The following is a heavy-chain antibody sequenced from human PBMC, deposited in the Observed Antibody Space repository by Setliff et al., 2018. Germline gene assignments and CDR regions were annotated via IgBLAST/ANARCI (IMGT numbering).Heavy chain of an antibody. CDR1: GFTFSNYE. CDR2: ISNGGGAV. D-gene: IGHD3-22*01. CDR3: ARDRPSHTSDYYYSIPFDY. Sequence: GGSLRLSCVASGFTFSNYEFNWVRQAPGKGLEWISYISNGGGAVKYADSVKGRFTISRDNAESSLYLQMNSLRSDDTAFYFCARDRPSHTSDYYYSIPFDYWGRGTLVTVSS. J-gene: IGHJ4*02. V-gene: IGHV3-48*03.